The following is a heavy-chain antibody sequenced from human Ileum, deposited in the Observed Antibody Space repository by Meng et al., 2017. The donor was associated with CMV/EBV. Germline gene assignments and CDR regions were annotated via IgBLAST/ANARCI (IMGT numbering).Heavy chain of an antibody. CDR3: AKKFTTGYDY. V-gene: IGHV3-23*03. CDR2: IYYDDSSA. J-gene: IGHJ4*01. D-gene: IGHD1-1*01. CDR1: GFTFSSYG. Sequence: GGSLRLSCAASGFTFSSYGMSWVRQAPGKGLEWVSLIYYDDSSAYYADSVKGRFTTSRDNSKNTLYLQMNSLRAEDTAVYYCAKKFTTGYDYWGHGTLVTVSS.